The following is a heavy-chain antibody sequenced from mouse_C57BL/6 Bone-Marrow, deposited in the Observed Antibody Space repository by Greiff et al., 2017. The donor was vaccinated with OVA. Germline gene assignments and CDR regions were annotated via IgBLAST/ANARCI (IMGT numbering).Heavy chain of an antibody. V-gene: IGHV1-55*01. J-gene: IGHJ1*03. Sequence: VQLQQPGAELVKPGASVKMSCKASGYTFTSYWITWVKQRPGQGLEWIGDIYPGSGSTNYNEKFKSKATLTVDTSSSTAYMQLSSLTSEDSAVYYCAREYYGNCWYFDVWGTGTTVTVSS. D-gene: IGHD2-1*01. CDR1: GYTFTSYW. CDR3: AREYYGNCWYFDV. CDR2: IYPGSGST.